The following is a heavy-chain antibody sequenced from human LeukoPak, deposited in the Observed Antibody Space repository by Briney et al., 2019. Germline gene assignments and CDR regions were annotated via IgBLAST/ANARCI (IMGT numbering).Heavy chain of an antibody. D-gene: IGHD5-18*01. CDR2: IYYSGNI. Sequence: SETLSLTCTVSGDSMKSYYWTWIRQTPGKGLEWIGHIYYSGNINYNPSLKSRLTILLDTSKSQFSLKLSSVTAADTAVYYCARGGYSYVNYFDYWGQGTLVTVSS. J-gene: IGHJ4*02. CDR1: GDSMKSYY. V-gene: IGHV4-59*01. CDR3: ARGGYSYVNYFDY.